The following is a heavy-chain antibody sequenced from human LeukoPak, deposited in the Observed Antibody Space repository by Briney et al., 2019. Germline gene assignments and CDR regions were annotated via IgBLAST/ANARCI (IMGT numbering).Heavy chain of an antibody. Sequence: PMASVKVSCKASGYTFTGYYMHWVRQAPGQGLEWMGWINPNSGDTNYAQKFQGRVTMTRDTSISTAYMELSSLRSDDTAMYYCARMWSTATSGWNWFDPWGQGTLVTVSS. CDR2: INPNSGDT. V-gene: IGHV1-2*02. CDR1: GYTFTGYY. J-gene: IGHJ5*02. CDR3: ARMWSTATSGWNWFDP. D-gene: IGHD6-13*01.